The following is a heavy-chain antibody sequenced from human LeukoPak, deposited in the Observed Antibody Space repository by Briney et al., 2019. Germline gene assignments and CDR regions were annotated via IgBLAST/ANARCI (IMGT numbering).Heavy chain of an antibody. Sequence: GGSLRLSRAASGFTFNKAWMSWVRQTPGKGLEWVSAIIASGVSTFHADSVKGRFTISRDNSKNTLYLQLNSLRVEDTAVYYCARGVAENGNPNYFDPWGRGTLVTVSS. J-gene: IGHJ5*02. D-gene: IGHD6-13*01. CDR3: ARGVAENGNPNYFDP. CDR2: IIASGVST. CDR1: GFTFNKAW. V-gene: IGHV3-23*01.